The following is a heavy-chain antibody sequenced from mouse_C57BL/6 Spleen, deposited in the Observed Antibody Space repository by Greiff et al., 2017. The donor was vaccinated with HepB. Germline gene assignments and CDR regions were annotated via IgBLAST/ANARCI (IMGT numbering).Heavy chain of an antibody. CDR3: ASGRYSSSYYYAMDY. CDR1: GYTFTSYW. V-gene: IGHV1-64*01. Sequence: QVQLQQPGAELVKPGASVKLSCKASGYTFTSYWMHWVKQRPGQGLEWIGMIHPNSGSTNYNEKFKSKATLTVDKSSSTAYMQLSSLTSEDSAVYYCASGRYSSSYYYAMDYWGQGTSVTVSS. CDR2: IHPNSGST. D-gene: IGHD1-1*01. J-gene: IGHJ4*01.